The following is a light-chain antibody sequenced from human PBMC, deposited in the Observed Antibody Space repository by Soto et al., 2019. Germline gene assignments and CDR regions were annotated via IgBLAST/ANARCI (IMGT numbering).Light chain of an antibody. CDR2: GAS. Sequence: EIVLTQSPGTLSLSPGERATLSCRASQSVSSSYLAWYQQKPGQAPRLLIYGASSRATGIPDRFSGSGSGTEFNLTISRLEPEDFAMYSCPTYGSSSFTFGPGTKVDIK. CDR3: PTYGSSSFT. CDR1: QSVSSSY. V-gene: IGKV3-20*01. J-gene: IGKJ3*01.